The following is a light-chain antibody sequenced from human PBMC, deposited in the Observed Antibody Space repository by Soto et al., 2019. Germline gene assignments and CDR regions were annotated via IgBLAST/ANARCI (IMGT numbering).Light chain of an antibody. Sequence: DIQMTQSPSSLSASVGDRVTITCRASQGISDYLAWYQQKPGKVPKLLMFATSTLQAGVPSRFSGSGSGTDFTLTISSLQPEDVATYYCLRYNNGPGFTFGPGTKVDIK. J-gene: IGKJ3*01. CDR1: QGISDY. CDR3: LRYNNGPGFT. V-gene: IGKV1-27*01. CDR2: ATS.